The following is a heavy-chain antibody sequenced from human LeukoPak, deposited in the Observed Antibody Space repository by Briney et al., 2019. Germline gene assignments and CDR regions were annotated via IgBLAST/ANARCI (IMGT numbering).Heavy chain of an antibody. CDR2: IHKTGTT. V-gene: IGHV4-61*02. D-gene: IGHD2/OR15-2a*01. CDR3: ARGLWPVGY. CDR1: GGSISSGNYY. Sequence: SETLSLTCTVSGGSISSGNYYWNWIRQPAGKGLEFIGRIHKTGTTSYNPSLTSRVAISLDTPKNQFSLKMASVTTADTAVYYCARGLWPVGYWGQGTLVTVSS. J-gene: IGHJ4*02.